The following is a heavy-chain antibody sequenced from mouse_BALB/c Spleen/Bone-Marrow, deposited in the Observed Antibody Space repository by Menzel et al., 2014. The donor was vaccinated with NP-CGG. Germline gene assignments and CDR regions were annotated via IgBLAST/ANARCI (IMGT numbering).Heavy chain of an antibody. Sequence: VQLQQSGPGLVQPSQSLSITCTVSGFSLTFHSIHWVRQSPGKGLEWLGVIWSGGSTDYNAAFISRLSISKDNSKSQVFFKMNSLQANDTAIYYCARNVIKRGAMDYWGQGTSVTVSS. CDR1: GFSLTFHS. D-gene: IGHD2-4*01. V-gene: IGHV2-2*02. CDR2: IWSGGST. CDR3: ARNVIKRGAMDY. J-gene: IGHJ4*01.